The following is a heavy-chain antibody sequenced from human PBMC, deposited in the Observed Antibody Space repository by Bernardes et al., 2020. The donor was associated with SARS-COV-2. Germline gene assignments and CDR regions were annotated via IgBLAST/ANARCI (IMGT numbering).Heavy chain of an antibody. V-gene: IGHV3-7*01. CDR3: ARVTQLWLGLHYYYGMDV. D-gene: IGHD5-18*01. Sequence: GGSLRLSCAASGFIFSDFWMTWVRQAPGKGLEWVANINEDGSQKYYVDSVKGRFSISRDNAKNSLYLQLNSLRAEDTAVYYCARVTQLWLGLHYYYGMDVWGQGTTVTVSS. CDR1: GFIFSDFW. J-gene: IGHJ6*02. CDR2: INEDGSQK.